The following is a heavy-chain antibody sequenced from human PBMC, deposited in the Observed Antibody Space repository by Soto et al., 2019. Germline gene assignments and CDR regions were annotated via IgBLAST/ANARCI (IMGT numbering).Heavy chain of an antibody. V-gene: IGHV4-34*01. D-gene: IGHD6-13*01. CDR3: ARKYSSSWYLFDY. J-gene: IGHJ4*02. CDR2: INHSGST. Sequence: PSETLSLTCAVYGGSFSGYYWSWIRQPPGKGLEWIGEINHSGSTNYNPSLKSRVTISVDTSKNQFSLKLSSVTAADTAVYYCARKYSSSWYLFDYWGQGTLVT. CDR1: GGSFSGYY.